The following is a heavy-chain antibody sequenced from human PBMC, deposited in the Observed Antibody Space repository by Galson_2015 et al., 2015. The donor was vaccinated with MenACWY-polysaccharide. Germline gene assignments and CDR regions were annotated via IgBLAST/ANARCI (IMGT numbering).Heavy chain of an antibody. Sequence: SLRLSCAASGFTVSSNYMSWVRQAPGKGLEWVSVIYSGGSTYYADSVKGRFTISRDNSKNTLYLRMNSLRAEDTAVYYCARDLSHDCWGQGTLVTVSS. CDR1: GFTVSSNY. J-gene: IGHJ4*02. CDR3: ARDLSHDC. CDR2: IYSGGST. V-gene: IGHV3-66*01.